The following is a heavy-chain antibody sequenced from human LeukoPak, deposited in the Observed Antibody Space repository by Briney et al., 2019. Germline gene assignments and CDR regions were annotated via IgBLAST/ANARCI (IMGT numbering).Heavy chain of an antibody. D-gene: IGHD1-14*01. Sequence: SETLSLTCAVSGYSISSGYYWGWIRQPPGKGLEWIGAIHHSGGTYYNPSLKSRVTISVDTSKNQFSLKLRSVTAADTAVYYCARDNHFHYFDYWGQGTLVTVSS. J-gene: IGHJ4*02. CDR2: IHHSGGT. V-gene: IGHV4-38-2*02. CDR1: GYSISSGYY. CDR3: ARDNHFHYFDY.